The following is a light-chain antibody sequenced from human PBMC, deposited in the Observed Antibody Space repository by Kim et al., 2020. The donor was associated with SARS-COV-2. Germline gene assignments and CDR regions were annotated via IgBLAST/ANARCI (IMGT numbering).Light chain of an antibody. J-gene: IGLJ2*01. V-gene: IGLV2-23*01. CDR2: EDN. CDR1: SSDVGNYNL. CDR3: CAYAGRNILL. Sequence: QSALTQPASVSGSPGQSITISCTGTSSDVGNYNLVSWYQHHPGKAPKLTIYEDNKRPSGVSNRFSGSKSGNTASLTISGLQAEDEADYYCCAYAGRNILLFGGGTKVTVL.